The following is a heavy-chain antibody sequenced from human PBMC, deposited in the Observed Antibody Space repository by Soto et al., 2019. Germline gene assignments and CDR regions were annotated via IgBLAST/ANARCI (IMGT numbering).Heavy chain of an antibody. J-gene: IGHJ4*02. V-gene: IGHV3-30-3*01. CDR1: GFTFSSYA. Sequence: QVQLVESGGGVVQPGRSLRLSCAASGFTFSSYAMHWVRQAPGKGLEWVAVISYDGSNKYYADSVKGRFTISRDNSQNTLYLQMNSLRAEDTAVYYCARDVGFGELFPLYWGQGTLVTVSS. CDR3: ARDVGFGELFPLY. CDR2: ISYDGSNK. D-gene: IGHD3-10*01.